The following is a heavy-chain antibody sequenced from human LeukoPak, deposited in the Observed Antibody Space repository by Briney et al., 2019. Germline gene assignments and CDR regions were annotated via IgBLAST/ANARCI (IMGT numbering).Heavy chain of an antibody. V-gene: IGHV1-2*02. D-gene: IGHD3-10*01. CDR2: INPNSGGT. Sequence: ASVKVSCKASGYTFTGYYMHWVRQAPGQGLEWMGWINPNSGGTNYAQKFQGRVTMTRDTSISTAYMELSRLRSDDTAVYHCARALWSTKAAIDIWGQGTMVTVSS. CDR3: ARALWSTKAAIDI. J-gene: IGHJ3*02. CDR1: GYTFTGYY.